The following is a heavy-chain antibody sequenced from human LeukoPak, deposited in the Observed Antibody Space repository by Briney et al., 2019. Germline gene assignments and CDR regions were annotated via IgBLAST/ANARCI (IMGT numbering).Heavy chain of an antibody. CDR2: IKSKTDGGTT. V-gene: IGHV3-15*01. J-gene: IGHJ4*02. CDR3: TTDSNNYYDILTGYYPLDY. Sequence: PGGSLRLSCAASGFTFSNARMSWVRQAPGKGLEWVGRIKSKTDGGTTDYAAPVKGRFTISRDDSKNTLYLQMNSLKTEDTAVYYCTTDSNNYYDILTGYYPLDYWGQGTLVTVSS. CDR1: GFTFSNAR. D-gene: IGHD3-9*01.